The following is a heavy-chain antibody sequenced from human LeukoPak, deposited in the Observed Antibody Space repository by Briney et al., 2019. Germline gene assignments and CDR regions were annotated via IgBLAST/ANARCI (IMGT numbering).Heavy chain of an antibody. J-gene: IGHJ4*02. Sequence: SETLSLTCAVSGGSINSYYWTWIRQPPGKGLEWIGYIYYSGSTNYNPSLKSRVTIAVDTSKNQFSLKLSSVTAADTAVYYCASFGRRDGYNTYYFDYWGQGSLVTVSS. CDR2: IYYSGST. CDR3: ASFGRRDGYNTYYFDY. V-gene: IGHV4-59*08. D-gene: IGHD5-24*01. CDR1: GGSINSYY.